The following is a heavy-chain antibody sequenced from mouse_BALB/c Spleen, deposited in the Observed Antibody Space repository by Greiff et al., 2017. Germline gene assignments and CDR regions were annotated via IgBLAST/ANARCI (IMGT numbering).Heavy chain of an antibody. CDR1: GFNIKDTY. CDR3: ARWGGNYLPWFAY. V-gene: IGHV14-3*02. Sequence: EVQLQESGAELVKPGASVKLSCTASGFNIKDTYMHWVKQRPEQGLEWIGRIDPANGNTKYDPKFQGKATITADTSSNTAYLQLSILTSEDTAVYYGARWGGNYLPWFAYWGQGTLVTVSA. J-gene: IGHJ3*01. CDR2: IDPANGNT. D-gene: IGHD2-1*01.